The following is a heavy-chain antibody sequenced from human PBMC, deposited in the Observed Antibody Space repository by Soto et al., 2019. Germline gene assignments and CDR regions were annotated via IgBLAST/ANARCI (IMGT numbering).Heavy chain of an antibody. J-gene: IGHJ6*02. CDR2: VLVAGST. V-gene: IGHV3-23*01. CDR1: GFTCSSYD. CDR3: ARALKLSDHHFFYGIDI. D-gene: IGHD3-3*01. Sequence: LSLSCAVSGFTCSSYDMSWVRQAPGKGLEWVSTVLVAGSTHYPDSVKGRFNISRDNSKNTLFLQMNSLTAGDTGVYFCARALKLSDHHFFYGIDIWGQGTPVTVSS.